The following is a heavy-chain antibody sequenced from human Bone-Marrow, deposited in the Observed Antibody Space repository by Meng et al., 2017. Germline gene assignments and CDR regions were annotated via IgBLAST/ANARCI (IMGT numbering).Heavy chain of an antibody. Sequence: GESLKISCAASGFTFSSYAMSWVRQAPGKGLEWVSAISGSGGSTYYADSVKGRFTISRDNAGSSLYLHMDSLRPDDTAFYYCTKDNVDSITTFFDYWGPGTLVTVSS. CDR1: GFTFSSYA. V-gene: IGHV3-23*01. CDR2: ISGSGGST. D-gene: IGHD4-11*01. CDR3: TKDNVDSITTFFDY. J-gene: IGHJ4*02.